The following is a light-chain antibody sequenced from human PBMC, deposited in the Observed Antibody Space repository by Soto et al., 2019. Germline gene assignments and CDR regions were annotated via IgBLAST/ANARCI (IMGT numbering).Light chain of an antibody. CDR2: DVT. J-gene: IGLJ1*01. V-gene: IGLV2-14*01. CDR1: RSDVGGYNY. CDR3: SSYTSSSTYV. Sequence: QSALTQPASVSGSPGQSITISCTGTRSDVGGYNYVYWHQQHPGKAPKLMIYDVTNRPSGVSDRFSGSKSGNTASLTISGLQAEDEAAYYCSSYTSSSTYVFGAGTKVTVL.